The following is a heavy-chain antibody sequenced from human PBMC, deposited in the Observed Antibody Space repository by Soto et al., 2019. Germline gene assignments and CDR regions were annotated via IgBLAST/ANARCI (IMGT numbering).Heavy chain of an antibody. Sequence: SETLSLTCAVYGGSFSGYYWSWIRQPPGKGLEWIGEINHSGSTNYNPSLKSRVTISVDTSKNQFSLKLSSVTAADTAVYYCARVNAGYCSGGSCSSIDYWGQGTLVTVSS. D-gene: IGHD2-15*01. CDR1: GGSFSGYY. CDR3: ARVNAGYCSGGSCSSIDY. CDR2: INHSGST. J-gene: IGHJ4*02. V-gene: IGHV4-34*01.